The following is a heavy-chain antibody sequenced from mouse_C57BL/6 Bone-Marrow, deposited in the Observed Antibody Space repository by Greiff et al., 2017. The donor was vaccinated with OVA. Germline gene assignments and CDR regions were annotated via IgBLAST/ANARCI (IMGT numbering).Heavy chain of an antibody. Sequence: EVKLMESGEGLVKPGGSLKLSCAASGFTFSSYAMSWVRQTPEKRLEWVAYISSGGDYIYYADTVKGRFTISRDNARNTLYLQMSSLKSEDTAMNYCTRGSGTYFDYWGQGTTLTVSS. CDR1: GFTFSSYA. CDR3: TRGSGTYFDY. CDR2: ISSGGDYI. J-gene: IGHJ2*01. V-gene: IGHV5-9-1*02. D-gene: IGHD3-2*02.